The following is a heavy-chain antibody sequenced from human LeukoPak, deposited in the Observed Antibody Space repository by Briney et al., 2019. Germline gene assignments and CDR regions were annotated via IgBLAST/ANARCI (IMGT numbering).Heavy chain of an antibody. Sequence: PSETLSLTCTVSGGSISSSSYYWGWIRQPPGKGLEWIGSIYYSGSTYYNPSLKSRVTISVDTSKNQFSLKLSSVTAADTAVYYCATEPDGRHAFDIWGQGTMVTVSS. CDR3: ATEPDGRHAFDI. CDR2: IYYSGST. D-gene: IGHD1-14*01. J-gene: IGHJ3*02. CDR1: GGSISSSSYY. V-gene: IGHV4-39*01.